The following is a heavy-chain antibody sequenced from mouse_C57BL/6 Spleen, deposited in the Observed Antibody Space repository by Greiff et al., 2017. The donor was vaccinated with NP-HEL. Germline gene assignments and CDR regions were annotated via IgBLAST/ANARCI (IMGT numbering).Heavy chain of an antibody. CDR1: GFTFSSYA. J-gene: IGHJ2*01. V-gene: IGHV5-4*01. Sequence: EVQGVESGGGLVKPGGSLKLSCAASGFTFSSYAMSWVRQTPEKRLEWVATISDGGSYTYYPDNVKGRFTISRDNAKNNLYLQMSHLKSEDTAMYYCARRTGQGYFDYWGQGTTLTVSS. D-gene: IGHD3-3*01. CDR3: ARRTGQGYFDY. CDR2: ISDGGSYT.